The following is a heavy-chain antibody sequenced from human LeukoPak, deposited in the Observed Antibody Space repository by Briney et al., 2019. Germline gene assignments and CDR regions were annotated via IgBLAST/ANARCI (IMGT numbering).Heavy chain of an antibody. J-gene: IGHJ3*02. CDR1: GYSISSGYY. CDR2: IYHSGST. D-gene: IGHD6-13*01. V-gene: IGHV4-38-2*02. Sequence: SETLSLTCTVSGYSISSGYYWGWIRQPPGKGLEWIGSIYHSGSTYYNPSLKSRVTISVDTSKNQFSLKLSSVTAADTAVYYCARIPRYSSSPIRGAFDIWGQGTMVTVSS. CDR3: ARIPRYSSSPIRGAFDI.